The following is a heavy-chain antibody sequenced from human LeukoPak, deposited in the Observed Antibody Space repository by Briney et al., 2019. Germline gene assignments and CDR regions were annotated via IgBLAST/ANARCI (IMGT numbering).Heavy chain of an antibody. J-gene: IGHJ4*02. V-gene: IGHV1-46*01. CDR3: ARDHPLTSPLGY. Sequence: GASVKVSCKASGGTFSSYAISWVRQAPGQGLEWMGIINPSGGSTSYAQKFQGRVTMTRDTSTSTVYMELSSLRSEDTAVYYCARDHPLTSPLGYWGQGTLVTVSS. CDR1: GGTFSSYA. CDR2: INPSGGST.